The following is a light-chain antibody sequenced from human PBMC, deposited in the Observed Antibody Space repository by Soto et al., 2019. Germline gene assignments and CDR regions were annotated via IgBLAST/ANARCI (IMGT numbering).Light chain of an antibody. CDR3: QAWGPGIVV. CDR2: VNNDGTH. J-gene: IGLJ2*01. Sequence: QSVLTQSPSASASLGASVKLTSTLSSGHTSYAIAWHQQQPEKGPRYLMKVNNDGTHNKGDGIPDRFSGSSSGAERSLSISSLQSEDEADYYCQAWGPGIVVFGGGTKLTVL. CDR1: SGHTSYA. V-gene: IGLV4-69*01.